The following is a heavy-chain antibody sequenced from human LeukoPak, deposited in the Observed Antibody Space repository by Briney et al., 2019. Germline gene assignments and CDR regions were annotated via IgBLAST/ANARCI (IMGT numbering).Heavy chain of an antibody. CDR2: VSGSGGYT. J-gene: IGHJ6*02. CDR1: GFTFGDYA. CDR3: AKNYVGAYYQNGMDV. D-gene: IGHD1-26*01. V-gene: IGHV3-23*01. Sequence: TGGSLRLSCTASGFTFGDYAMSWVRQAPGKGLEWVSAVSGSGGYTYYADSVKGRFTISRDSSKNTLYLQMNSLRAEDTAVYYCAKNYVGAYYQNGMDVWGHGTTVTVSS.